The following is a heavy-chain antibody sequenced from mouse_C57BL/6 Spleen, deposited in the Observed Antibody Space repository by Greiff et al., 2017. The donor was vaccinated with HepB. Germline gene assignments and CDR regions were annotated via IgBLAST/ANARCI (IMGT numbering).Heavy chain of an antibody. Sequence: EVQRVESGGDLVKPGGSLKLSCAASGFTFSSYGMSWVRQTPDKRLEWVATISSGGSYTYYPDSVKGRFTISRDNAKNTLYLQMSSLKSEDTAMYYCARHGYYGRAMDYWGQGTSVTVSS. CDR2: ISSGGSYT. V-gene: IGHV5-6*01. CDR1: GFTFSSYG. J-gene: IGHJ4*01. D-gene: IGHD1-1*01. CDR3: ARHGYYGRAMDY.